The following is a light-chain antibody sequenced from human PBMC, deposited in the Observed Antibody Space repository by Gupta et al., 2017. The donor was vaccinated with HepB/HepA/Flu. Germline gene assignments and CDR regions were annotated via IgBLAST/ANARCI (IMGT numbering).Light chain of an antibody. CDR2: DAS. J-gene: IGKJ5*01. CDR1: QDISNY. CDR3: QQYDNLPIT. Sequence: DIQMTQSPSSLSASVGDRVTITCQASQDISNYLNWYQQKPGKAPKLLIYDASNLETGVPSRFSGSGSGTDFTVTISSLQPEDIATYYCQQYDNLPITFGQGTRLEIK. V-gene: IGKV1-33*01.